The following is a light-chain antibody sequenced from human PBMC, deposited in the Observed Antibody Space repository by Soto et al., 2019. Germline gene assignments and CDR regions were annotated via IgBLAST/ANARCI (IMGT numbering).Light chain of an antibody. CDR2: DDN. Sequence: NFMLTQPHSVSGSPGKTVTISCTGSGGSIATNYVQWYQQRTGSAPTTVIYDDNQRPSGVPDRFSGSIDSSTNSASLIISVLKPADEAHYYCQSYDPSNLVFGAGTTLTVL. V-gene: IGLV6-57*02. CDR3: QSYDPSNLV. J-gene: IGLJ2*01. CDR1: GGSIATNY.